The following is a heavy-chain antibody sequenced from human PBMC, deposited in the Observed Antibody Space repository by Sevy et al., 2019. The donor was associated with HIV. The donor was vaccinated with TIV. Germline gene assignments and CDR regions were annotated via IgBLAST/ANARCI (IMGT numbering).Heavy chain of an antibody. V-gene: IGHV1-69*13. CDR1: GGTFSSYA. Sequence: ASVKVSCKASGGTFSSYAISWVRQAPGQGLEWMGGIIPIFGTANYAQKFQGRVTITADESTSTAYMELSSLRSEDTAVYYCARTPGFLGPLMDVWGQGTTVTVSS. CDR3: ARTPGFLGPLMDV. J-gene: IGHJ6*02. CDR2: IIPIFGTA. D-gene: IGHD3-16*01.